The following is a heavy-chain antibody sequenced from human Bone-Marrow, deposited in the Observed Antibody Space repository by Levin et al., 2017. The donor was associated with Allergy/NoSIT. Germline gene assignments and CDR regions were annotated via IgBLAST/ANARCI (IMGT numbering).Heavy chain of an antibody. Sequence: SQTLSLTCAVYGGSFSGYYWSWIRQPPGKGLEWIGEISRSGSTDYNPSLKSRVTISVDTSKNQFSLKLSSVTAADTAGYYCARELGYCSGTSCYGGTFDYCGQGTLVTVSS. D-gene: IGHD2-2*01. CDR1: GGSFSGYY. CDR3: ARELGYCSGTSCYGGTFDY. CDR2: ISRSGST. V-gene: IGHV4-34*01. J-gene: IGHJ4*02.